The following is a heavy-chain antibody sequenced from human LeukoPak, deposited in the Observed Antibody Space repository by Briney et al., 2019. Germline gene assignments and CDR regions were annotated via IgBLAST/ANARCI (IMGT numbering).Heavy chain of an antibody. D-gene: IGHD1-26*01. CDR3: ARSFSEKFYFES. CDR1: GGSISSGSYY. Sequence: SETLSLTCTVSGGSISSGSYYWSWVRQPAGKELEWIGRIYASGKTDYNPYTPSLKSRVAMSLDTSKNQVSLYLTSVTAADTAMYFCARSFSEKFYFESWGQGTLVTVSS. CDR2: IYASGKT. V-gene: IGHV4-61*02. J-gene: IGHJ4*02.